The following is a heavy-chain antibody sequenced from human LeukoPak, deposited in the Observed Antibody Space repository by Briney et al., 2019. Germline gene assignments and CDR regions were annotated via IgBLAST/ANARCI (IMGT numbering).Heavy chain of an antibody. V-gene: IGHV1-46*01. J-gene: IGHJ4*02. CDR3: AILVTGDYFDY. CDR2: INPSGGST. D-gene: IGHD3-16*02. Sequence: ASVKVSCKASGYPFTTYYMHWVRQAPGQGLEWMGLINPSGGSTTYAQKFQGRVTMARDTSTSTVYMELSSLRYEDTAVYYCAILVTGDYFDYWGQGTLVTVSS. CDR1: GYPFTTYY.